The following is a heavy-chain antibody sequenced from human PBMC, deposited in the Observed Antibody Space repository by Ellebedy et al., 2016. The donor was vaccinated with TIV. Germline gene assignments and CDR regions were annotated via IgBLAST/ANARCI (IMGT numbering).Heavy chain of an antibody. J-gene: IGHJ4*02. Sequence: PGGSLRLSCAASGFTFSSNWMHWVRQAPGKGLVWVSRINSDGSRSTYADSVKGRFTISRDNAKNTLYLQMNSLRAEDTAVYYCARDGIVGGPTEYYFDSWGQGTLVTASS. CDR3: ARDGIVGGPTEYYFDS. CDR1: GFTFSSNW. CDR2: INSDGSRS. D-gene: IGHD1-26*01. V-gene: IGHV3-74*01.